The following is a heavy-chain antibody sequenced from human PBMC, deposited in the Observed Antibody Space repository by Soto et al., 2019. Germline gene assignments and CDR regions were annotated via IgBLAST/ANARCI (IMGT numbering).Heavy chain of an antibody. V-gene: IGHV3-43*01. Sequence: PGGSLRLSCAAPGLPFDAKPMTWARRAQGKGLVWVFLISWDGGSTYYAVSVKGRFTISRYNSKNSLYLKTNSLRNEDIYLCYRDMTYRYCDWLSCWGQGTLVTVSS. CDR1: GLPFDAKP. J-gene: IGHJ4*02. CDR3: DMTYRYCDWLSC. D-gene: IGHD3-9*01. CDR2: ISWDGGST.